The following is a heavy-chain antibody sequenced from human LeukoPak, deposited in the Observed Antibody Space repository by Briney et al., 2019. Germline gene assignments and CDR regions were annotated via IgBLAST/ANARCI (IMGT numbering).Heavy chain of an antibody. V-gene: IGHV3-23*01. CDR1: GFTFSSYA. CDR3: AKLDYYDTH. D-gene: IGHD3-22*01. J-gene: IGHJ4*02. CDR2: ITGSSAST. Sequence: GGSLRLSCAASGFTFSSYAMSWVRQAPGKGLEWVSSITGSSASTYYADSVKGRFTISRDNSKNTLYLHMNSLRAEDVAVYFCAKLDYYDTHWGQGTLVTVSS.